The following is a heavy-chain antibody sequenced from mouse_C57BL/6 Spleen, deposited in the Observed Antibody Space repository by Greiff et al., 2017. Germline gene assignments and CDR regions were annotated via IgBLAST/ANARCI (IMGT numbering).Heavy chain of an antibody. D-gene: IGHD1-1*01. Sequence: QVQLQQSGAELARPGASVKMSCKASGYTFTSYTMHWVKQRPGQGLEWIGYINPSSGYTKYNQKFKDKATLTADKSSSTAYMQLSSLTSEDSAVYYWASPYGSSYAMDYWGQGTSVTVSS. V-gene: IGHV1-4*01. J-gene: IGHJ4*01. CDR2: INPSSGYT. CDR1: GYTFTSYT. CDR3: ASPYGSSYAMDY.